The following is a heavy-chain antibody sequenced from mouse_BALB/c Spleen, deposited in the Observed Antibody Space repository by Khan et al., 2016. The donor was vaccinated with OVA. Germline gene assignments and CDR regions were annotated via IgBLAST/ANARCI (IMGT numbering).Heavy chain of an antibody. Sequence: QVQLQQSGAELVRPGASVKLSCKTSGYIFTSYWIHWVKQRSGQGLEWIARIYPGTDNTYYNERLKDKATLTADKSSSTAYMKLSSLKSEDSAVYCCAREEALYYFDYGGQGTTLTVSS. V-gene: IGHV1S132*01. D-gene: IGHD3-2*02. J-gene: IGHJ2*01. CDR2: IYPGTDNT. CDR1: GYIFTSYW. CDR3: AREEALYYFDY.